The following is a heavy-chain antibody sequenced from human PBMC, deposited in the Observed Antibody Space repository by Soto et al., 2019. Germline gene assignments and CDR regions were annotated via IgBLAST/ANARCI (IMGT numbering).Heavy chain of an antibody. CDR3: ARQVCSSTSCYNPYYYYGMDV. D-gene: IGHD2-2*02. CDR2: IYPGDSDT. Sequence: HGESLKISCKGSGYSFTSYWIGWVRQMPGKGLEWMGIIYPGDSDTRYSPSFQGQVTISADKSISTAYLQWSSLKASDTAMYYCARQVCSSTSCYNPYYYYGMDVWGQGTTVTVSS. V-gene: IGHV5-51*01. J-gene: IGHJ6*02. CDR1: GYSFTSYW.